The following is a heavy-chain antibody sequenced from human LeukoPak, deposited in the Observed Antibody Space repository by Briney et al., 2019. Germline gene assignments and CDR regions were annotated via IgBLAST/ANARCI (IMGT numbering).Heavy chain of an antibody. CDR2: IYYSGST. D-gene: IGHD6-13*01. CDR1: GGSISSSSYY. V-gene: IGHV4-39*07. J-gene: IGHJ4*02. CDR3: ARVDSSSWHPLMAY. Sequence: SETLSLTCTVSGGSISSSSYYWGWIRQPPGKGLEWIGSIYYSGSTYYNPSLKSRVTISVDTSKNQFSLKLSSVTAADTAVYYCARVDSSSWHPLMAYWGQGTLVTVSS.